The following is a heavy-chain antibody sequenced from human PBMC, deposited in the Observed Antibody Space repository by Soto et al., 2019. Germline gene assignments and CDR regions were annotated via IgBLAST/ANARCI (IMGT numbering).Heavy chain of an antibody. J-gene: IGHJ4*02. CDR2: ISATGVST. V-gene: IGHV3-23*01. CDR1: GFTFNNYA. Sequence: EVQVLDSGGGLVQPGGSLRLSCAASGFTFNNYAMNWVRQAPGKGLEWVATISATGVSTYYADSVKGRFTISRDNSKNTLYLQMNGLRVEDTAVYYCAKDRLAGNFDYWGQGTQVTVSS. CDR3: AKDRLAGNFDY.